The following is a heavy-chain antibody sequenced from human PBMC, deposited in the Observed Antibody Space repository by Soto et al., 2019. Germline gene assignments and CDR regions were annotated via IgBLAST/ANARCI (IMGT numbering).Heavy chain of an antibody. V-gene: IGHV1-2*04. CDR2: INPNSGGT. CDR1: GYTFTGYY. D-gene: IGHD3-3*01. CDR3: ARGWSGAAYNWVY. Sequence: ASVKVSCKASGYTFTGYYMHWVRQAPGQGLEWMGWINPNSGGTNYAQKFQGWVTMTRDTSISTAYMEPSRLRSDDTAVYYCARGWSGAAYNWVYWGQGTLVTLSS. J-gene: IGHJ4*02.